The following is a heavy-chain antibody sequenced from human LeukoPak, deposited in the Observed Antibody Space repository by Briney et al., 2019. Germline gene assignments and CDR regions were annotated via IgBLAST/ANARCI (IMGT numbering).Heavy chain of an antibody. CDR2: ISYDGSNK. CDR1: GFTFSSYA. V-gene: IGHV3-30-3*01. D-gene: IGHD3-10*01. Sequence: GGSLRLSCAAPGFTFSSYAMHWVRQAPGKGLEWVAVISYDGSNKYYADSVKGRFTISRDNSKNTLYLQMNSLRAEDTAVYYCATYGFHYWGQGTLVTVSS. J-gene: IGHJ4*02. CDR3: ATYGFHY.